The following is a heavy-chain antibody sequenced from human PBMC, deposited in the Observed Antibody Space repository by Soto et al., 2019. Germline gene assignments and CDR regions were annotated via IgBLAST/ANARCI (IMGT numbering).Heavy chain of an antibody. D-gene: IGHD6-13*01. J-gene: IGHJ5*02. Sequence: GXSLRLSCEDSGFHVIGYGMHWVRPAPGKGLEWVAVISYDGSNKYYADSGKGRFTISRDNSKNTLYLQMNSLRAEDTAVYDCAKSKAAAGPANWFDPWGQGTRVTVSA. V-gene: IGHV3-30*18. CDR3: AKSKAAAGPANWFDP. CDR1: GFHVIGYG. CDR2: ISYDGSNK.